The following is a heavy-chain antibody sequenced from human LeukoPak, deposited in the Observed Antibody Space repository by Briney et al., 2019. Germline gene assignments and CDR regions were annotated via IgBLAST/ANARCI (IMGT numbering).Heavy chain of an antibody. CDR3: ARGSYYYDSSGHDALDY. J-gene: IGHJ4*02. CDR2: IYSGGGT. V-gene: IGHV3-66*01. Sequence: PGGSLRLSCAASGLTVGINYMSWVRQAPGKGLEWVSVIYSGGGTYYADSVKGRFTISRDNSKNTLYPQMNSLRAEDTAVYYCARGSYYYDSSGHDALDYWGQGTLVTVSS. D-gene: IGHD3-22*01. CDR1: GLTVGINY.